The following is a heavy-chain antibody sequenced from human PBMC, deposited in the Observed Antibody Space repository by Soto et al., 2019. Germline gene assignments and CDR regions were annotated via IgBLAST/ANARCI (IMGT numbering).Heavy chain of an antibody. CDR2: ISGSGGST. Sequence: GSLRLSCAASGFTFSSYAMSWVRQAPGKGLEWVSAISGSGGSTYYADSVKGRFTISRDNSKNTLYLQMNSLRAEDTAVYYCAKAVVGALYFDYWGQGXLVTVYS. CDR1: GFTFSSYA. CDR3: AKAVVGALYFDY. D-gene: IGHD1-26*01. J-gene: IGHJ4*02. V-gene: IGHV3-23*01.